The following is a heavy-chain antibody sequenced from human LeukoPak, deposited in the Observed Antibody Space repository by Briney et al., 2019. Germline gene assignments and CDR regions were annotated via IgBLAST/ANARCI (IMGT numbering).Heavy chain of an antibody. CDR1: GYTFTGYY. V-gene: IGHV1-69*06. Sequence: SVKVSCKASGYTFTGYYMHWVRQAPGQGVEWMGGIIPIFGTANYAQKLQGRVTITADKSTSTAYMELSSLRSEDTAVYYCAVIGSGLNNYYYHMDVWGKGTTVTVSS. D-gene: IGHD3-3*01. J-gene: IGHJ6*03. CDR2: IIPIFGTA. CDR3: AVIGSGLNNYYYHMDV.